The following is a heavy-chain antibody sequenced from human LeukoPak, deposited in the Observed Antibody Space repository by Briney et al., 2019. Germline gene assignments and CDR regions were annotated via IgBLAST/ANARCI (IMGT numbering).Heavy chain of an antibody. Sequence: GRSLRLSCAASGFTFSRYAMHWVRQAPGKGLEWVAVISYDGSNKYYADSVKGRFTISRDNSKNTLYLQMNSLRAEDTAVYYCARVAGGADYWGQGTLVTVSS. CDR1: GFTFSRYA. CDR2: ISYDGSNK. V-gene: IGHV3-30*01. J-gene: IGHJ4*02. D-gene: IGHD3-16*01. CDR3: ARVAGGADY.